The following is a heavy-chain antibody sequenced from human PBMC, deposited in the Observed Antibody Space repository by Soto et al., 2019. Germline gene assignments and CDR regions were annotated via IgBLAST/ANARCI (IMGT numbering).Heavy chain of an antibody. D-gene: IGHD3-16*02. CDR3: ARAGPYDYIWGSYRLADY. CDR2: IKQDGSEK. Sequence: GGSLRLSCAASGFTFSSYWMSWVRQAPGKGLEWVANIKQDGSEKYYVDSVKGRFTNSRDNAKNSLYLQMNSLRAEDTAVYYCARAGPYDYIWGSYRLADYWGQGTLVTVSS. CDR1: GFTFSSYW. V-gene: IGHV3-7*01. J-gene: IGHJ4*02.